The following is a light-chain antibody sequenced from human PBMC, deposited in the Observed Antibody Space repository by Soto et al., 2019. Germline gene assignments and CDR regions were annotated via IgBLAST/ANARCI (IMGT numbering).Light chain of an antibody. J-gene: IGKJ4*01. Sequence: EIVLTQSPGTLSLSPGERATLSCRASQSVSKSYLAWYQQKPGQAPRLLIYDAFSRATGIPDRFSGSGSGTDFTVTISRLQTEDSAVYYCQQYGSSPLTFGGGTKVEIK. CDR3: QQYGSSPLT. CDR2: DAF. V-gene: IGKV3-20*01. CDR1: QSVSKSY.